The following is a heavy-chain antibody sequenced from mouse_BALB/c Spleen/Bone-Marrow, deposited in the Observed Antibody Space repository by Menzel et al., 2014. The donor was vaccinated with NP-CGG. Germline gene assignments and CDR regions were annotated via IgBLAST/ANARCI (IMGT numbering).Heavy chain of an antibody. CDR3: ARYYYGYYFDY. CDR2: IDPANGNT. D-gene: IGHD1-2*01. CDR1: GFNIKDTY. V-gene: IGHV14-3*02. Sequence: EVQLQESGAELVKPGASVKLSCTASGFNIKDTYMHWVKLRPEQGLEWIGRIDPANGNTKYDPKFQGKATITADTSSNTAYLQLSSLTSEDTAVYYCARYYYGYYFDYWGQGTTPTVSS. J-gene: IGHJ2*01.